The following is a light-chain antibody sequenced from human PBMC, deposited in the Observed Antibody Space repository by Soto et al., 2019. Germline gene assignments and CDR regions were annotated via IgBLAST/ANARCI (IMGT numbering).Light chain of an antibody. CDR2: DVT. Sequence: QSALTQPASVSGSPGQSITLLCTGTSSDFGIYNSVSWYQQHPGKAPKLMIHDVTNRPSGVSDRFSGSKSGNTASLTISGLHDEDEADYYCRSSTSSSSYVFGTGTKLTVL. J-gene: IGLJ1*01. CDR3: RSSTSSSSYV. CDR1: SSDFGIYNS. V-gene: IGLV2-14*01.